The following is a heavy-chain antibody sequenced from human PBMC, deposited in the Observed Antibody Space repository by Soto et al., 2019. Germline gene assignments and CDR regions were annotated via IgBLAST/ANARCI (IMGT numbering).Heavy chain of an antibody. CDR3: ARLPGYCSSTSCPYYGMDV. Sequence: PSETLSLTCTVSGGSISSSSYYWGWIRQPPGKGLEWIGSIYYSGSTYYNPSLKSRVTISVDTSKNQFSLKLSSVTAADTAVYYCARLPGYCSSTSCPYYGMDVWGQGTTVTVSS. CDR1: GGSISSSSYY. D-gene: IGHD2-2*01. CDR2: IYYSGST. V-gene: IGHV4-39*01. J-gene: IGHJ6*02.